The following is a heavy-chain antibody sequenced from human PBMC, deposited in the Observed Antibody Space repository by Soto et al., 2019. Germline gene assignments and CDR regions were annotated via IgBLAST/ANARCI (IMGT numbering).Heavy chain of an antibody. J-gene: IGHJ6*02. CDR3: ARDAHNYDYVWGSYSYGMDV. V-gene: IGHV3-66*01. D-gene: IGHD3-16*01. CDR2: IYSGGST. Sequence: GGSLRLSCAASGFTVSSNYMSWVRQAPGKGLEWVSVIYSGGSTYYADSVKGRFTISRDDSKNTLYLQMNSLRAEDTAVYYCARDAHNYDYVWGSYSYGMDVWGQGTTVTVSS. CDR1: GFTVSSNY.